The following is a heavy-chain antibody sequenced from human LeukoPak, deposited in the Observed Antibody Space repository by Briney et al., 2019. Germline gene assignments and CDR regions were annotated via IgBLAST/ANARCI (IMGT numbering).Heavy chain of an antibody. CDR2: IKQDGSKK. Sequence: GGSLRLSGPPPTFTLISNWMGSVRQPPGKGLEWVAKIKQDGSKKYYVDSVKGRFTISRDNAKNSLYLEMNSLRAEDTAVYYCASQSYGLFAYWGQGTLVTVSS. J-gene: IGHJ4*02. CDR1: TFTLISNW. D-gene: IGHD3-10*01. CDR3: ASQSYGLFAY. V-gene: IGHV3-7*01.